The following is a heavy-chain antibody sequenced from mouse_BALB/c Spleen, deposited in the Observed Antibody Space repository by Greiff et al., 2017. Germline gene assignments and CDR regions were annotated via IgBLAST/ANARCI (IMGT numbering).Heavy chain of an antibody. J-gene: IGHJ3*01. Sequence: EVQLQESGPGLVKPSQSLSLTCSVTGYSITSGYYWYWIRQFPGNKLEWMGYISYDGSNNYNPSLKNRISITRDTSKNQFFLKLNSVTTEDTATYYCAGDDGYYAWFAYWGQGTLVTVSA. CDR3: AGDDGYYAWFAY. V-gene: IGHV3-6*02. CDR1: GYSITSGYY. CDR2: ISYDGSN. D-gene: IGHD2-3*01.